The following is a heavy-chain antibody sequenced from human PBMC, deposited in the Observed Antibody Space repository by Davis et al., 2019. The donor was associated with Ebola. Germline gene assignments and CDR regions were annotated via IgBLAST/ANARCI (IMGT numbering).Heavy chain of an antibody. J-gene: IGHJ4*02. CDR2: ISSGSSTI. V-gene: IGHV3-48*02. CDR1: GFTFSSYS. CDR3: ARGFRMVRGIISPSFDY. D-gene: IGHD3-10*01. Sequence: GGSLRLSCAASGFTFSSYSMNWVRQSPGKGPEWVSYISSGSSTIYYADSVEGRFTISRDNAQDSLYLQMNSLRDEDTAVYYCARGFRMVRGIISPSFDYWGQGSLVTVSS.